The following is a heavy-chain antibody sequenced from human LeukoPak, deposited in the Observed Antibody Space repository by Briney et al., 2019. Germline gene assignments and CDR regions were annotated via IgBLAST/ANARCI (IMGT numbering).Heavy chain of an antibody. CDR1: GLTFSSYG. D-gene: IGHD3-10*01. Sequence: GGSLRLSCAASGLTFSSYGMHWVRQAPGKGLEWVAFIRYDGSNKYYADSVKGRFAISRDNTKNTVYLQMNSLRAEDTAVYYCAKDLTARYYYGGGFDYWGQGTLVTVSS. V-gene: IGHV3-30*02. J-gene: IGHJ4*02. CDR3: AKDLTARYYYGGGFDY. CDR2: IRYDGSNK.